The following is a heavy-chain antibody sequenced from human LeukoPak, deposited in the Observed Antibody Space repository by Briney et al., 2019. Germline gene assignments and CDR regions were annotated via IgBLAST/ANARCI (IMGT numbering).Heavy chain of an antibody. CDR2: IYTSGST. V-gene: IGHV4-4*07. D-gene: IGHD3-10*01. CDR1: NGSISSFY. CDR3: ARANDYYGSGIPYYFDY. Sequence: SETLSLTCTVSNGSISSFYWSWIRQPAGKGLEWIGRIYTSGSTNYNPSLKSRVTISVDTSKNQFSLKLSSVTAADTAVYYCARANDYYGSGIPYYFDYWGQGTLVTVSS. J-gene: IGHJ4*02.